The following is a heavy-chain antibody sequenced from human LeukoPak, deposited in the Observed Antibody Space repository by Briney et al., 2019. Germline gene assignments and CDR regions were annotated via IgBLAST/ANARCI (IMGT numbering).Heavy chain of an antibody. CDR1: GFTFSSYS. V-gene: IGHV3-21*01. CDR3: AREVGYDFWSGYDLNWFDP. CDR2: ISSSSSYI. J-gene: IGHJ5*02. Sequence: GGSLRLSCAASGFTFSSYSMNWVRQAPGKGLEWVSSISSSSSYIYYADSVKGRFTISRDNAKNSLYLQMNSLRAEDTAVYYCAREVGYDFWSGYDLNWFDPWGQGTLVTVSS. D-gene: IGHD3-3*01.